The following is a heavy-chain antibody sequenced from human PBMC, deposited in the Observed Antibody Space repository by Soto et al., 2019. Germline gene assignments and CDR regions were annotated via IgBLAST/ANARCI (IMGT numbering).Heavy chain of an antibody. CDR3: AKARCSTTNCYDPDY. CDR1: GFTFSTYT. Sequence: EVQLLESGGGLVQPGGSLRLSCAASGFTFSTYTMSWVRQAPGKGLEWVSVIGGGGSSPSYVDSVQGRFTISRDNYKNTLFLQMNSLRAEDTAMYYCAKARCSTTNCYDPDYWGQGTLVTVSS. V-gene: IGHV3-23*01. J-gene: IGHJ4*02. D-gene: IGHD2-2*01. CDR2: IGGGGSSP.